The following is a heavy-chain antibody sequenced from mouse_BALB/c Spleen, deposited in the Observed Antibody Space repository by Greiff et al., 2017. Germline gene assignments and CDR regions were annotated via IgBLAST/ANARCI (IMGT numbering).Heavy chain of an antibody. Sequence: EVQGVESGGGLVKPGGSLKLSCAASGFAFSSYDMSWVRQTPEKRLEWVAYISSGGGSTYYPDTVKGRFTISRDNAKNTLYLQMSSPKSEDTAMYYCARHPYGSPFAYWGQGTLVTVSA. V-gene: IGHV5-12-1*01. CDR3: ARHPYGSPFAY. CDR1: GFAFSSYD. D-gene: IGHD2-1*01. CDR2: ISSGGGST. J-gene: IGHJ3*01.